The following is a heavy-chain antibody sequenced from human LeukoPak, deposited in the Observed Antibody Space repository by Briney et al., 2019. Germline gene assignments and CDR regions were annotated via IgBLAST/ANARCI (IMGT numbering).Heavy chain of an antibody. CDR3: AKDLIAARPYYFDY. J-gene: IGHJ4*02. V-gene: IGHV3-23*01. D-gene: IGHD6-6*01. CDR1: GFTFSSYA. Sequence: PGGSLRLSCAASGFTFSSYAMSWVRQAPGKRLEWVSAISGSGGSTYYADSVKGRFTISRDNSKNTLYMQMNSLRAEHTAVYYCAKDLIAARPYYFDYWGQGTLVTVSS. CDR2: ISGSGGST.